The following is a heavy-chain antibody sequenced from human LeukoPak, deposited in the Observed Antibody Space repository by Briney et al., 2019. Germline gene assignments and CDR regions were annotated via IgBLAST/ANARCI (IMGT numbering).Heavy chain of an antibody. CDR1: GFTFSSYW. CDR2: INSDGSST. Sequence: GGSLRLSCAASGFTFSSYWMHWVRQAPGKGLVWVSRINSDGSSTSYADSVKGRFTISRDNAKNTLYLQMNSLRAEDTAVYYCARARSGYCYYYMDVWGKGTTVTVSS. CDR3: ARARSGYCYYYMDV. V-gene: IGHV3-74*01. D-gene: IGHD3-16*02. J-gene: IGHJ6*03.